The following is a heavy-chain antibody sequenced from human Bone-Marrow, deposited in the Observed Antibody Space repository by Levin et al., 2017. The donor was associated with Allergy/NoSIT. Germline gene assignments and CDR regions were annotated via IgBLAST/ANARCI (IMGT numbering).Heavy chain of an antibody. J-gene: IGHJ4*02. CDR1: GGSINRSPFY. V-gene: IGHV4-39*07. CDR3: AREGTPQSWDY. D-gene: IGHD1-14*01. Sequence: ASETLSLTCTVSGGSINRSPFYWVWIRQPPGKGLEWIGSVYYTGTTYYNPSLKSRVTISVDTSKEQFSLKVTSVTAADTAVYYCAREGTPQSWDYWGQGTLVSVSS. CDR2: VYYTGTT.